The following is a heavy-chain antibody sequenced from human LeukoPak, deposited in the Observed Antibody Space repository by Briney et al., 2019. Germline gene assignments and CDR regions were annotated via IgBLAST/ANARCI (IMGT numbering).Heavy chain of an antibody. J-gene: IGHJ4*02. Sequence: ASVKVSCKASGYTFTSYYIHWVRQAPGHGLEWMGIINPSGDSTSYAQKFEGRVTMNKDTSTSTVYMDWSSLRAEDTAVYYCGRATQTLYYFLYWGQGTLVTVSS. V-gene: IGHV1-46*03. CDR2: INPSGDST. CDR1: GYTFTSYY. CDR3: GRATQTLYYFLY. D-gene: IGHD2/OR15-2a*01.